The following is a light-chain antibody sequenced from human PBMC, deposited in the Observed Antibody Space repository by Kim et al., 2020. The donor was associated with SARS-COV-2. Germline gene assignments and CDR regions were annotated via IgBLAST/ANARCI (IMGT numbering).Light chain of an antibody. CDR1: QNIRKF. CDR3: QQYNNLQAIT. Sequence: GDSATISCQASQNIRKFLNWYQHQPVKAPELLISDASTLRTGVPSKFSGSASGTHFTFTISNLQPEDIATYYCQQYNNLQAITFGQGTRLEIK. V-gene: IGKV1-33*01. CDR2: DAS. J-gene: IGKJ5*01.